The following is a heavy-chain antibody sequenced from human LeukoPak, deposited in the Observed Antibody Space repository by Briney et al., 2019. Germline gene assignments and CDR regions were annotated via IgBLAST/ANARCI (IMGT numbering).Heavy chain of an antibody. CDR2: ISYDGSDK. CDR3: ARVWAPYSGSYPPAY. CDR1: GFTFSSYS. Sequence: PGGSLRLSCAASGFTFSSYSMNWVRQAPGKGLECVAVISYDGSDKYYADSVKGRFTISRDNSKDTLYVQMNSLRAEDTAVYYCARVWAPYSGSYPPAYWGQGTLVTVSS. J-gene: IGHJ4*02. V-gene: IGHV3-30*03. D-gene: IGHD1-26*01.